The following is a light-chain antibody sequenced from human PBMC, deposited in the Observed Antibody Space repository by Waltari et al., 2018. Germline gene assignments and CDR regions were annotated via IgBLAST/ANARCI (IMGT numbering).Light chain of an antibody. CDR2: AAS. CDR3: QQLNSYQWT. CDR1: QGISKY. V-gene: IGKV1-9*01. Sequence: IQLTQSPSSLSSSLGDRVTTTCRASQGISKYLAWYQQKPGEAPKLLIYAASTLQSGVPSRFSGSGSGTDFTLTISSLQPEDFATYYCQQLNSYQWTFGQGTKVEIK. J-gene: IGKJ1*01.